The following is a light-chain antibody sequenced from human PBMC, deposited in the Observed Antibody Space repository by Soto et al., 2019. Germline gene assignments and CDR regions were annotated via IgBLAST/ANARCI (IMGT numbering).Light chain of an antibody. CDR3: QQYDSYLWT. CDR2: KAS. V-gene: IGKV1-5*03. J-gene: IGKJ1*01. CDR1: QSISSW. Sequence: DIQMTQSPSTLSASVGDRVTITCRASQSISSWLAWYQQKPGKAPKLLIYKASSLESGVPSRFSGSASGTELPLNISCLQHDDFANYYCQQYDSYLWTFGKGTKLDIK.